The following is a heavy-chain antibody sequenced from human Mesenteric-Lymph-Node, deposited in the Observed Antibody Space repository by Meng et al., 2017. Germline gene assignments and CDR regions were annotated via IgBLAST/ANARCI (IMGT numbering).Heavy chain of an antibody. CDR3: SRDYSGVVGALDY. Sequence: SQTLALLCGFSGDSVSSNSAAWNWIRQSPSRGLEWLGRTYYRSKWYNDYAVSVKSRITINPATSKNQFSLQLNSVTPEDTAVYYCSRDYSGVVGALDYWGQGTLVTVSS. CDR1: GDSVSSNSAA. CDR2: TYYRSKWYN. J-gene: IGHJ4*02. D-gene: IGHD1-26*01. V-gene: IGHV6-1*01.